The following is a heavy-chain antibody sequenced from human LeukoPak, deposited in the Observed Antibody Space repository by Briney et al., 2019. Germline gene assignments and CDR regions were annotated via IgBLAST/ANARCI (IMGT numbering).Heavy chain of an antibody. J-gene: IGHJ4*02. CDR1: GGSISSHY. CDR2: IYYGGST. Sequence: PSETLSLTRTVSGGSISSHYWSWIRQPPGKGLEWIGYIYYGGSTNYNPSLKSRVTISVDTSKNQFSLKLSSVTAADTAVYYCAREPGGSYYGTFDYWGQGTLVTVSS. D-gene: IGHD1-26*01. CDR3: AREPGGSYYGTFDY. V-gene: IGHV4-59*11.